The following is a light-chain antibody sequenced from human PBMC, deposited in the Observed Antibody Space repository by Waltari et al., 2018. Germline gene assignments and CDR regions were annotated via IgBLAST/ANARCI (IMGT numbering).Light chain of an antibody. CDR3: QQYGSTSWT. CDR2: GAS. CDR1: QSVSSSY. J-gene: IGKJ1*01. Sequence: EVVLTQSPGTLSLSPGERATLSCRASQSVSSSYLAWYQQKLGQAPRLLMDGASSRATGIPDRFSGSGSGTDFTLTISRLEPEDFAVYYCQQYGSTSWTFGQGTKVEIK. V-gene: IGKV3-20*01.